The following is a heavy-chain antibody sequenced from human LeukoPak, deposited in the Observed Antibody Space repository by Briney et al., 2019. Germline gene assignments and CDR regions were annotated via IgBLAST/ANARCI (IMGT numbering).Heavy chain of an antibody. Sequence: SETLSLTCTVSGGSFSSSSYYWGWIHQPPGKGLEWIGIIYYSGSTSYNPSLKSRVTISVDTSKNQFSLKLSSVTAADTAVYYCARGGGRGVPAADAFDIWGQGTMVTVSS. J-gene: IGHJ3*02. CDR3: ARGGGRGVPAADAFDI. CDR2: IYYSGST. V-gene: IGHV4-39*01. CDR1: GGSFSSSSYY. D-gene: IGHD2-2*01.